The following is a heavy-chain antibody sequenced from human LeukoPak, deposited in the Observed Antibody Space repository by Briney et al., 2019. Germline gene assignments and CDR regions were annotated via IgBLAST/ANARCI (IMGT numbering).Heavy chain of an antibody. CDR2: INTDGSST. D-gene: IGHD3-22*01. CDR1: GFTFSSYW. V-gene: IGHV3-74*01. J-gene: IGHJ4*02. Sequence: TGGSLRRSCAASGFTFSSYWMHWVRQAPGKGLVWVSRINTDGSSTSYADSVKGRFTISRDNAKNTLYLQMNSLRAEDTAVYYCARGTYYYDSSGSWSYWGQRTMVTVSS. CDR3: ARGTYYYDSSGSWSY.